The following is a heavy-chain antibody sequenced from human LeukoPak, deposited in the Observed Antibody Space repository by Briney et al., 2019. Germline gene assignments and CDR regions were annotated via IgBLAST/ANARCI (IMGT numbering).Heavy chain of an antibody. D-gene: IGHD3-22*01. Sequence: PGGSLRPSCAASVFTFSSYWMHWVRQAPGKGLVWVSRINSDGSSTSYADSVKGRFTISRDNAKNTLYLQMNSLRAEDTAVYYCAREGKNYYDSSVNWKNAFDIWGQGTMVTVSS. CDR3: AREGKNYYDSSVNWKNAFDI. J-gene: IGHJ3*02. CDR2: INSDGSST. V-gene: IGHV3-74*01. CDR1: VFTFSSYW.